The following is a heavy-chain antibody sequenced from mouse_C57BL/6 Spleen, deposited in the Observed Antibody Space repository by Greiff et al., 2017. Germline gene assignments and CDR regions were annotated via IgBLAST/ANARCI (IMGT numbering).Heavy chain of an antibody. Sequence: QVQLQQPGAELVKPGASVKLSCKASGYTFTSYWMHWVKQRPGHGLEWIGRIDPNSGGTKYNDKFKSKATLTVDKPSTTAYMQLSILTSEDSAVYYCARRYYDYSYYAMDYWGQGTSVTVSS. D-gene: IGHD2-4*01. J-gene: IGHJ4*01. V-gene: IGHV1-72*01. CDR2: IDPNSGGT. CDR3: ARRYYDYSYYAMDY. CDR1: GYTFTSYW.